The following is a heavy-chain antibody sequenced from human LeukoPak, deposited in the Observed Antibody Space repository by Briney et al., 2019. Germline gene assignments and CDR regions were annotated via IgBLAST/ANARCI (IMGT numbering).Heavy chain of an antibody. Sequence: PGGSLRLSCAASKFTFSNYAMSWVRQAPGKGLEWVSAISSSGGNTYYADSVKGRFTVSRDNSKNTLYLQMNSLRAEDTAVYYCAKDVGATRGYYFDYWGQGTLVTVSS. CDR1: KFTFSNYA. V-gene: IGHV3-23*01. CDR2: ISSSGGNT. CDR3: AKDVGATRGYYFDY. D-gene: IGHD1-26*01. J-gene: IGHJ4*02.